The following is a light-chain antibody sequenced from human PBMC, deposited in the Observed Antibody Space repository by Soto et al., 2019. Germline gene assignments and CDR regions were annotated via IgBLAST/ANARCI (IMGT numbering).Light chain of an antibody. CDR1: SSDVGGYTF. CDR2: EVG. J-gene: IGLJ2*01. CDR3: SSYTSSSTVI. V-gene: IGLV2-14*01. Sequence: QSALTQPASVSGSPGQSITISCTGTSSDVGGYTFVSWYQQHPGKAPKLLIYEVGNWPSGVSNRFSGSKSGNTASLTISGLQAEDEADYYCSSYTSSSTVIFGGGTKLTVL.